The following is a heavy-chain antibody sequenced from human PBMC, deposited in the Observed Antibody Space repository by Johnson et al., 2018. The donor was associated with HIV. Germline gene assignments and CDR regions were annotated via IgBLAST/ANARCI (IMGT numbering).Heavy chain of an antibody. J-gene: IGHJ3*02. Sequence: QMQLVESGGGVVQPGRSLRLSCAASGFTFSSYAMHWVRQAPGKGLEWVAVISYDGSNKYYADSVKGRFTISRDNSKNTLYLQMNSLRAEDTAVYYCARDTEYSSNWYAFDIWGQGTMVTVAS. CDR1: GFTFSSYA. CDR3: ARDTEYSSNWYAFDI. D-gene: IGHD6-13*01. V-gene: IGHV3-30*04. CDR2: ISYDGSNK.